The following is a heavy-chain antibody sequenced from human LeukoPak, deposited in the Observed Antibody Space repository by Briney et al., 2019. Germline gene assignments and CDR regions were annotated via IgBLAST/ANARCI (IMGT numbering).Heavy chain of an antibody. CDR3: AREGIYCVNGVCYLDY. CDR2: ISWNGGNT. J-gene: IGHJ4*02. D-gene: IGHD2-8*01. CDR1: GFKFDDYG. V-gene: IGHV3-20*04. Sequence: RTGGPLRLSCAASGFKFDDYGMSWVRQAPGKGLEWVSGISWNGGNTGYADSVKGRFTISRDNAKNSLFLQVNSLRADDTAFYYCAREGIYCVNGVCYLDYWGQGTLVTVSS.